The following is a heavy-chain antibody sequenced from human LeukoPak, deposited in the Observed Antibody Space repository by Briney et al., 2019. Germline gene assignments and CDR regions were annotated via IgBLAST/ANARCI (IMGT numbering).Heavy chain of an antibody. Sequence: SVKVSCKASGGTFSSYAISWVRQAPGQGLEWMGGIIPIFGTANYAQKFQGRVTITADESTSTAYMELSSLRSEDTAVYYCAGNPPVDSSGYAWFDPWGQGTLVTVSS. V-gene: IGHV1-69*13. CDR2: IIPIFGTA. CDR1: GGTFSSYA. J-gene: IGHJ5*02. CDR3: AGNPPVDSSGYAWFDP. D-gene: IGHD3-22*01.